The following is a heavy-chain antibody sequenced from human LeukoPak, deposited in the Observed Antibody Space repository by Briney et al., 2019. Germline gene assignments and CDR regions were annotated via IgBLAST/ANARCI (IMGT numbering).Heavy chain of an antibody. J-gene: IGHJ4*02. V-gene: IGHV4-59*08. Sequence: SETLSLTCTVSGSMYNYYWSWIRQPPGQGLDWIGYIYYTGSTNYNPSLTSRFTISVDPSKNQVALRVTSATTEDTAVYYCARQPGYAYGFDSWGQGTRVTVSP. CDR3: ARQPGYAYGFDS. D-gene: IGHD5-18*01. CDR2: IYYTGST. CDR1: GSMYNYY.